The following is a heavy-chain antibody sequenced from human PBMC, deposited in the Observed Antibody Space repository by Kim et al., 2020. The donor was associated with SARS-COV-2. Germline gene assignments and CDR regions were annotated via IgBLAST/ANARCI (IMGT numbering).Heavy chain of an antibody. CDR3: ARGGYYYDSSGYDAFDI. J-gene: IGHJ3*02. Sequence: GGSLRLSCAASGFTFSSYWMSWVRQAPGKGLEWVANIKQGGSGKYYVDSVKGRFTISRDNAKNSLYLQMNSLRAEDTAVYYCARGGYYYDSSGYDAFDIWGQGTMVTVSS. CDR2: IKQGGSGK. D-gene: IGHD3-22*01. CDR1: GFTFSSYW. V-gene: IGHV3-7*03.